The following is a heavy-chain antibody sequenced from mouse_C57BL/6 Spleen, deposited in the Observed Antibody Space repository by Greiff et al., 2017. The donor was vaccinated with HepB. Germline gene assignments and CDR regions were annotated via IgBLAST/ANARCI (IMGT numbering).Heavy chain of an antibody. CDR1: GFTFTDYY. J-gene: IGHJ4*01. D-gene: IGHD2-3*01. V-gene: IGHV7-3*01. CDR2: IRNKANGYTT. CDR3: ARSYDGYYFYYAMDY. Sequence: EVKLVESGGGLVQPGGSLSLSCAASGFTFTDYYMSWVRQPPGKALEWLGFIRNKANGYTTEYSASVKGRFTISRDNSQSILYLQMNALRAEDSATYYCARSYDGYYFYYAMDYWGQGTSVTVSS.